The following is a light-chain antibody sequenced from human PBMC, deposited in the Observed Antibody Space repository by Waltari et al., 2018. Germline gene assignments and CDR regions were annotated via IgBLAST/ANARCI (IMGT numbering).Light chain of an antibody. V-gene: IGLV2-8*01. CDR2: DVS. CDR3: NSYAGSNSVL. J-gene: IGLJ2*01. Sequence: QSALTQPPSASGPPGQPVTISCTGTSRDVGCSHCVSWYQQHPGKAPKLMIYDVSKRPSGVPDRFSGSKSGNTAYLTVSGLQAEDEADYYCNSYAGSNSVLFGAGTKLTVL. CDR1: SRDVGCSHC.